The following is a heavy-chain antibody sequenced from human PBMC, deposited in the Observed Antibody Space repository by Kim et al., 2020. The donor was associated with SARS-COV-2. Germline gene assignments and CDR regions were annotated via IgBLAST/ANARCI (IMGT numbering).Heavy chain of an antibody. CDR1: GFTFSSYA. Sequence: GGSLRLSCAASGFTFSSYAMSWVRQAPGKELEWVSAISGSGGSTYYADSVKGRFTISRDNSKNTLYLQMNSLRAEDTAVYYCAKDRGRWDSGAPRYYFDYWGQGTLVTVSS. D-gene: IGHD3-10*01. V-gene: IGHV3-23*01. J-gene: IGHJ4*02. CDR2: ISGSGGST. CDR3: AKDRGRWDSGAPRYYFDY.